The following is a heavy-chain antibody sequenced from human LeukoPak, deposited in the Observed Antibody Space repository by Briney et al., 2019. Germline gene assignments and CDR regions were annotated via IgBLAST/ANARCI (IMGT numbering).Heavy chain of an antibody. CDR2: IYYSGST. V-gene: IGHV4-59*01. D-gene: IGHD3-10*01. J-gene: IGHJ6*03. CDR3: ARGANGITMVRGVPGAPKEYYYYYYMDV. Sequence: SETLSLTCTVSGGSISSYYWSWIRQPPGKGLEWIGYIYYSGSTNYNPSLKSRVTISVDTSKNQFSLKLSSVTAADTAVYYCARGANGITMVRGVPGAPKEYYYYYYMDVWGKGTTVTVSS. CDR1: GGSISSYY.